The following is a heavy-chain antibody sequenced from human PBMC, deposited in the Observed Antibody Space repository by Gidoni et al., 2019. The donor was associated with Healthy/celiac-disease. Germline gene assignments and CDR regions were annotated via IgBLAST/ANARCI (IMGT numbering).Heavy chain of an antibody. Sequence: QVQLQQWGAGRLKPSETLSLTCAVYGGSFSGYYWSWIRQPPGKGLEWIGEINHSGSTNYNPSLKSRVTISVDTSKNQFSLKLSSVTAADTAVYYCARRVRRYYYYGMDVWGQGTTVTVSS. CDR2: INHSGST. CDR3: ARRVRRYYYYGMDV. CDR1: GGSFSGYY. D-gene: IGHD6-13*01. J-gene: IGHJ6*02. V-gene: IGHV4-34*01.